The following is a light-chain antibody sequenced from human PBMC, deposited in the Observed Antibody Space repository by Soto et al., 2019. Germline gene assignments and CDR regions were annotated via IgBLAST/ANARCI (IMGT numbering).Light chain of an antibody. CDR2: GAS. V-gene: IGKV3-20*01. CDR1: QSVSSNY. CDR3: QQYGSSPMYT. Sequence: EIMLTQSPGTLSLSPGERATLSCRASQSVSSNYLAWYQQKPGQAPRLLIYGASSRATGIPDRCSGSGSGTDFTLTISRLEPEDFAVYYCQQYGSSPMYTFGQGTKVEIK. J-gene: IGKJ2*01.